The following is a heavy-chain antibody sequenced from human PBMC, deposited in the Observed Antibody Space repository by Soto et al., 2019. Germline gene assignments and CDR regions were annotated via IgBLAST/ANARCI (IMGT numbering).Heavy chain of an antibody. J-gene: IGHJ4*02. Sequence: PSETLSLTGTVSGGSISSYYWSWIRQSPGKGLEWIGYIYYTGSTNYNPSLQSRVTISVDTSKNQLFLKLISVTAADTAVYYCARIATYEISRYLDYWGQGALVTVSS. V-gene: IGHV4-59*12. CDR3: ARIATYEISRYLDY. CDR2: IYYTGST. D-gene: IGHD3-22*01. CDR1: GGSISSYY.